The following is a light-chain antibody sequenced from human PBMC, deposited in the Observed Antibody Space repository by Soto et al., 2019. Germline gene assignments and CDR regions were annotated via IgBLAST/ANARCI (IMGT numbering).Light chain of an antibody. Sequence: EIVLTQSPATLPLSPGERATLSCRASQSVSSYLAWFQQKPGQAPRLLIYDASNRATGIPARFSGSGSGTDFTLTISSLEPEDFAVYYCQQRSNWRRTFGGGTKVEIK. V-gene: IGKV3-11*01. J-gene: IGKJ4*01. CDR3: QQRSNWRRT. CDR2: DAS. CDR1: QSVSSY.